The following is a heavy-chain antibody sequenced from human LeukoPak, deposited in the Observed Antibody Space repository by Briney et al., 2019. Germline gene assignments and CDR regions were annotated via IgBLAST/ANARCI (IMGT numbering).Heavy chain of an antibody. CDR3: ARAPEYGNWFDP. D-gene: IGHD4-17*01. Sequence: SETLSLTCTVSGGSVSSNSYSWGWIRQPPGKGLEWIGTIYYSGSTYYNPSLKRRVTISVDTSKNHFSLKLSSVTAADTAVYYCARAPEYGNWFDPWGQGTLVTVSS. J-gene: IGHJ5*02. V-gene: IGHV4-39*07. CDR2: IYYSGST. CDR1: GGSVSSNSYS.